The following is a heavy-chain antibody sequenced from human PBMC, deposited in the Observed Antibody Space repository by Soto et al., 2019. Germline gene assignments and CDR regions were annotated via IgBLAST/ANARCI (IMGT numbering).Heavy chain of an antibody. CDR1: GYTFTSYD. D-gene: IGHD2-2*01. V-gene: IGHV1-8*01. CDR3: ARGVRHIVVVPAAYYFDY. CDR2: MNPNSGNT. Sequence: QVQLVQSGAEVKKPGASVKVSCKASGYTFTSYDINWVRQATGQGLEWMGWMNPNSGNTGYAQKFQGRVTMTRNTARSTAYRELSSLRAEDTAVYYCARGVRHIVVVPAAYYFDYWGQGTLVTVSS. J-gene: IGHJ4*02.